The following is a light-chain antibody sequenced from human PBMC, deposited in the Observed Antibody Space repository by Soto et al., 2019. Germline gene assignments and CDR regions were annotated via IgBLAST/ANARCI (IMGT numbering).Light chain of an antibody. CDR1: QGISNS. CDR3: QQYNSYSWT. CDR2: DAP. V-gene: IGKV1-5*01. J-gene: IGKJ1*01. Sequence: DIQMTQSPSSLSASVGDRVTITCGASQGISNSLAWYQQKPGKAPKLLIYDAPSLESGVPSRFSGSGSGTEFTLTISSLQPDDFATYYCQQYNSYSWTFGQGTKVDIK.